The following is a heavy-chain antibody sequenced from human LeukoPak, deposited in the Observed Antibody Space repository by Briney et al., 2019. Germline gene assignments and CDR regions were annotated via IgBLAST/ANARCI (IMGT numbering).Heavy chain of an antibody. V-gene: IGHV4-34*01. J-gene: IGHJ4*02. D-gene: IGHD6-19*01. CDR3: ASSVIAVAGTSSDY. Sequence: PSETLSLTCAVYGGSFSGYYWSWIRQPPGKELEWIGEINHSGSTNYNPSLKSRVTISVDTSKNQFSLKLSSVTAADTAVYYCASSVIAVAGTSSDYWGQGSLVTVSS. CDR1: GGSFSGYY. CDR2: INHSGST.